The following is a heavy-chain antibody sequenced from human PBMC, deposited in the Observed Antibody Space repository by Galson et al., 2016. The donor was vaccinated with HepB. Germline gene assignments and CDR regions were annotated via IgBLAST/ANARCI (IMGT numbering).Heavy chain of an antibody. CDR1: GFHFRSYA. D-gene: IGHD1-26*01. CDR2: ISNDGNIK. V-gene: IGHV3-30*04. Sequence: SLRLSCAASGFHFRSYAMHWVRQAPGKGLEWVALISNDGNIKSYISPAKGRFSISRDNSRNTVHLQRNSLRAEDTGVYYCARDRGAAWVQVCLDFWGHGTVVTVSS. J-gene: IGHJ4*01. CDR3: ARDRGAAWVQVCLDF.